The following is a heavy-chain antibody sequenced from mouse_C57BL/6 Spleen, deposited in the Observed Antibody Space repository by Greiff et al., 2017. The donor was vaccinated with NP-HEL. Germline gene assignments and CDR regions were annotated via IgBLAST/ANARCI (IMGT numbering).Heavy chain of an antibody. CDR1: GYSFTGYY. CDR2: INPSTGGT. V-gene: IGHV1-42*01. Sequence: VQLKESGPELVKPGASVKISCKASGYSFTGYYMNWVKQSPEKSLEWIGEINPSTGGTNYNQKFKAKATLTVDKSSSTAYRQLKSLTSEDSAVYYCARKGLLDYWGQGTTLTVSS. CDR3: ARKGLLDY. J-gene: IGHJ2*01.